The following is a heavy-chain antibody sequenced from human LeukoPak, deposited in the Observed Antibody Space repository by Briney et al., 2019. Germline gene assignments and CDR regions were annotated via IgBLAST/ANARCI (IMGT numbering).Heavy chain of an antibody. Sequence: SETLSLTCAVYGGSFSGYYWSWIRQTPGKGLEWIGYIYYSGSTNFNPSLKSRVTISVDTSKNQFSLKLSSVIAADTALYYCARSGSSRGSFDPWGQGTLVTVSS. V-gene: IGHV4-59*01. J-gene: IGHJ5*02. D-gene: IGHD6-13*01. CDR2: IYYSGST. CDR3: ARSGSSRGSFDP. CDR1: GGSFSGYY.